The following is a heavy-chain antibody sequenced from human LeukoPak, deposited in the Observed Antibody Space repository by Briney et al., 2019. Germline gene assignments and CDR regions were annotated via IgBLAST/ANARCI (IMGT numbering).Heavy chain of an antibody. Sequence: GGSLRLSCAASGITFRNAWMSWVRQSPGKGLEWVGRTKSKTDGATTDYAAPVKGRFSISRDDSENTLYLQMDSLKTEDTAVYYCATNTGYDRMLDDWGQGTLVTVSS. J-gene: IGHJ4*02. V-gene: IGHV3-15*01. CDR1: GITFRNAW. CDR3: ATNTGYDRMLDD. CDR2: TKSKTDGATT. D-gene: IGHD5-12*01.